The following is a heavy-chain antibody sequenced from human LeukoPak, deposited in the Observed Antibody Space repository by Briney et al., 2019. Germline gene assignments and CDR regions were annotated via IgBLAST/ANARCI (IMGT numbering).Heavy chain of an antibody. CDR1: GYTFTGYY. J-gene: IGHJ4*02. CDR2: INPNSGGT. Sequence: GASVKVSCKASGYTFTGYYMHWVRQAPGQGLEWMGWINPNSGGTNYAQKFQGRVTITADESTSTAYMELSSLRSEDTAVYYCARDLIAAAGTGWGQGTLVTVSS. CDR3: ARDLIAAAGTG. V-gene: IGHV1-2*02. D-gene: IGHD6-13*01.